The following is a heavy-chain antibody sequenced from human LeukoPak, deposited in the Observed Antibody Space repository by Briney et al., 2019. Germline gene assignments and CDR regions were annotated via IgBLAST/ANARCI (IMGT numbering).Heavy chain of an antibody. V-gene: IGHV4-38-2*02. CDR2: IYHSGST. D-gene: IGHD3-16*01. Sequence: PSETLPLTCTVSGYSISSGYYWGWIRQPPGKGLEWIGSIYHSGSTYYNPSLKSRVTISVDTSKNQFSLKLSSVTAADTAVYYCARGINYYYYYMDVWGKGTTVTVSS. CDR1: GYSISSGYY. J-gene: IGHJ6*03. CDR3: ARGINYYYYYMDV.